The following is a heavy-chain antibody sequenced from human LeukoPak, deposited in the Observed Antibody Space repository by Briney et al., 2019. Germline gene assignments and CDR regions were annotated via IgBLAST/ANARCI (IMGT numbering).Heavy chain of an antibody. J-gene: IGHJ4*02. V-gene: IGHV4-59*01. Sequence: PSETLSLTCTVSGVSISSYYWSWIRQPPGKGLEWLGYIYYSGSTNYNPSLKSRVTVSVDTSKNQFSLKLNSVTAADTAVYFCARDGGGYAGFDYWGQGTLVTVSS. D-gene: IGHD5-12*01. CDR1: GVSISSYY. CDR2: IYYSGST. CDR3: ARDGGGYAGFDY.